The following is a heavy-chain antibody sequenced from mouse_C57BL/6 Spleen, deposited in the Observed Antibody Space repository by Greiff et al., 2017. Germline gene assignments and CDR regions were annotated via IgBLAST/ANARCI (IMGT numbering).Heavy chain of an antibody. Sequence: EVKLLESGPGLVKPSQSLSLTCSVTGYSITSGYYWNWIRQFPGNKLEWMGYISYDGSNNYNPSLKNRISITRDTSKNQFFLKLNSVTTEDTATYYCARLYYGSSYLYWYFDVWGTGTTVTVSS. CDR2: ISYDGSN. CDR1: GYSITSGYY. V-gene: IGHV3-6*01. D-gene: IGHD1-1*01. CDR3: ARLYYGSSYLYWYFDV. J-gene: IGHJ1*03.